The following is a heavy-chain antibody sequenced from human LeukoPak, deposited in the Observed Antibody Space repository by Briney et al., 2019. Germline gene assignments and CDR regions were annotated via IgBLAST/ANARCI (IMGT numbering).Heavy chain of an antibody. CDR1: GFTFTSHG. CDR3: ARAGTGFDY. D-gene: IGHD3-10*01. V-gene: IGHV3-33*01. CDR2: IWYDGSNK. J-gene: IGHJ4*02. Sequence: GGSLRLSCAASGFTFTSHGMHWVRQSPGKGLEWVAIIWYDGSNKYYTDSVKGRFTISRDNAKNSLYLQMNSLRAEDTAVYYCARAGTGFDYWGQGTLVTVSS.